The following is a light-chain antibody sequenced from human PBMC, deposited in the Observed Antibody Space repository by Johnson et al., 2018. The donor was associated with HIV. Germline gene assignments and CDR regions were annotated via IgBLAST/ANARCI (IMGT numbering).Light chain of an antibody. CDR2: ENN. V-gene: IGLV1-51*02. Sequence: QLVLTQPPSVSAAPGQKVTISCSGSSSNIGNNYVSWYQQLQGTAPKLLIYENNKRPSGIPDRFSGSKSGTSATLGITGLQTGDEADYYCGTWDNSLNTGAVFGPGTKFTVL. CDR1: SSNIGNNY. CDR3: GTWDNSLNTGAV. J-gene: IGLJ1*01.